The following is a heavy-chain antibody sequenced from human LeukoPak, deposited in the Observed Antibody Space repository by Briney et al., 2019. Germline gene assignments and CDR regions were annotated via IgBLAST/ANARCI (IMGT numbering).Heavy chain of an antibody. J-gene: IGHJ4*02. D-gene: IGHD6-6*01. CDR3: ARSRGGSSSGVGDNFDY. Sequence: GSLRLSCAASGFTFSSYGMHWVREAPGTGLERVAGIWYDGSKKYYADSVKGRFTISGDQSKNTLYLQMNSVRAEDTAVYYCARSRGGSSSGVGDNFDYWGQGTLVTVSS. CDR2: IWYDGSKK. CDR1: GFTFSSYG. V-gene: IGHV3-33*01.